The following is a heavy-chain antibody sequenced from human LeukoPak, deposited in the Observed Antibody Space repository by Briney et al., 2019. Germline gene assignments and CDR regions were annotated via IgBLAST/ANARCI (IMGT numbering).Heavy chain of an antibody. CDR3: ARAVYRRSGTGAPFDY. CDR2: IHDGGTT. D-gene: IGHD3-3*01. V-gene: IGHV4-4*02. Sequence: PSETLSLTCAVSGASITSSHWWSWARPPPGKGLEWIWEIHDGGTTNYKPSLKSRVTMSLDKSNNQISLKLTSVTAADTAVYYCARAVYRRSGTGAPFDYWGQGTLVTVSS. J-gene: IGHJ4*02. CDR1: GASITSSHW.